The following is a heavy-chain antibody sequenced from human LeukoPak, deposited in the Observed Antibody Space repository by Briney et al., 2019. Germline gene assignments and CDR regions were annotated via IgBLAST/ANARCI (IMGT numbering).Heavy chain of an antibody. Sequence: SETLSLTCTVSGGSISSYYWSSIREPAGTGGEWIGRIYTSGSTNYNPSLKSRVTISVDKSKNQFSLKLSSVTAADTAVYYCARGQAVAGPFDYWGQGTLVTVSS. CDR2: IYTSGST. CDR1: GGSISSYY. CDR3: ARGQAVAGPFDY. D-gene: IGHD6-19*01. J-gene: IGHJ4*02. V-gene: IGHV4-4*07.